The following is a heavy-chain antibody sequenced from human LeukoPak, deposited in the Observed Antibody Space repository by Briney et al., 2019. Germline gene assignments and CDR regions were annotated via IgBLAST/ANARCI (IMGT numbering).Heavy chain of an antibody. CDR1: GGSFSGYY. Sequence: SETLSLTCAVYGGSFSGYYWSWIRQPPGKGLEWIGEINHSGSTNYNPSLKSRVTISVDTSKNQFSLKLSSVTAADTAVYYCARGWYRYFDYWGQGTLVTVSS. J-gene: IGHJ4*02. D-gene: IGHD6-13*01. CDR3: ARGWYRYFDY. CDR2: INHSGST. V-gene: IGHV4-34*01.